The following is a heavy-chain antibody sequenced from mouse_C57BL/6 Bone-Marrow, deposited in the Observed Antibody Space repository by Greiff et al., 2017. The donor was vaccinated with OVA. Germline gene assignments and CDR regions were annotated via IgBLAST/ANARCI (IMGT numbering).Heavy chain of an antibody. D-gene: IGHD1-1*01. CDR3: ARLITTVVATGYWYFDV. Sequence: QVQLQQPGAELVKPGASVKMSCKASGYAFSSSWMNWVKQRPGKGLEWIGRIYPGDGDTNYNGKFKGKATLTADKSPSTAYMQLSSLTSEDSAVSFCARLITTVVATGYWYFDVWGTGTTVTVSS. CDR2: IYPGDGDT. V-gene: IGHV1-82*01. J-gene: IGHJ1*03. CDR1: GYAFSSSW.